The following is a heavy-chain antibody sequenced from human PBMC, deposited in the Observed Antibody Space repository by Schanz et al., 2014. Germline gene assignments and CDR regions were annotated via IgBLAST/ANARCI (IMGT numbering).Heavy chain of an antibody. D-gene: IGHD6-13*01. CDR1: GGSISSSSYF. Sequence: QLQLQESGPGLVKPSETLSLTCTVSGGSISSSSYFWGWIRQPPGKGLEWIGSIYHSGSTYNNPPLKVGPTMPVEPSKNQFSLKLYSVTAADTALYYCARHMGRLSSSRGNYFDYWGQGTLVTVSS. V-gene: IGHV4-39*01. CDR2: IYHSGST. J-gene: IGHJ4*02. CDR3: ARHMGRLSSSRGNYFDY.